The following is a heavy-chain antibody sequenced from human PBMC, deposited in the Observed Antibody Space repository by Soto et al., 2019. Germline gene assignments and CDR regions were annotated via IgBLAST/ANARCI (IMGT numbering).Heavy chain of an antibody. CDR1: GGSVSNKTYY. CDR3: ARTTAVPNTLRSRYFFDY. CDR2: VYYSGTT. Sequence: QVQLQESGPGLLKPSETLSLTCSVSGGSVSNKTYYWSWIRQPPGKRLEWIGYVYYSGTTNYNPSLKSRVTISGDLSKIQFSLRLSSVTTADTALYYCARTTAVPNTLRSRYFFDYWGQGTLVTVSS. J-gene: IGHJ4*02. D-gene: IGHD4-17*01. V-gene: IGHV4-61*01.